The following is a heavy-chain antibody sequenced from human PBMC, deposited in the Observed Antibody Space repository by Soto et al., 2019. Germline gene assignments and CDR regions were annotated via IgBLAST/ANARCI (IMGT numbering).Heavy chain of an antibody. CDR2: VHYSGNT. J-gene: IGHJ6*02. CDR1: GGSISNFY. CDR3: ARNKDAGSDRGGMDV. Sequence: QVQLQESGPGLVKPSETLSLTCTVSGGSISNFYWTWIRQPPGKGLEWIGNVHYSGNTNYNPSLKSRVTTSVDTAKNQLSLNLSSVTAADTAVYYCARNKDAGSDRGGMDVWGQGTTVTVSS. D-gene: IGHD6-25*01. V-gene: IGHV4-59*08.